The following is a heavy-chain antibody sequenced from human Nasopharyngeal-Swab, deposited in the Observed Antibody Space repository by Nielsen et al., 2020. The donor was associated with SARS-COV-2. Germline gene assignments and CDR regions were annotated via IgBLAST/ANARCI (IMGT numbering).Heavy chain of an antibody. CDR1: GGSISSGSYY. J-gene: IGHJ6*02. CDR2: IYTSGST. V-gene: IGHV4-61*02. CDR3: ARGGGGGCSGGSCYYYYYGMDV. D-gene: IGHD2-15*01. Sequence: SETLSLTCTVSGGSISSGSYYWSWIRQPAGKGLEWIGRIYTSGSTNYNPSLKSRVTISVDTSKNQFSLKLSSVTAADPAVYYWARGGGGGCSGGSCYYYYYGMDVWGQGTTVTVSS.